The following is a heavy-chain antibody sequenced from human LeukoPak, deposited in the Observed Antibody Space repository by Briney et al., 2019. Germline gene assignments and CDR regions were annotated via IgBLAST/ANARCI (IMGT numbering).Heavy chain of an antibody. CDR2: IRSDGGTI. D-gene: IGHD3-10*01. CDR3: ARETTASGNFFDS. V-gene: IGHV3-74*01. Sequence: PGGSLRLSCAASGFTFSNHWMHWVRQTPGKGLVWASRIRSDGGTIDYADSVRGRFAISRDNAKNTLSLQMNSLRAEDTAVYYCARETTASGNFFDSWGQGTLVTVSS. J-gene: IGHJ4*02. CDR1: GFTFSNHW.